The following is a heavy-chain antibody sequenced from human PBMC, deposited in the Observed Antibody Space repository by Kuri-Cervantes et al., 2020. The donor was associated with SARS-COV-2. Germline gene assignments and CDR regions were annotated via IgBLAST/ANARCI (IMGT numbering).Heavy chain of an antibody. V-gene: IGHV1-69*05. D-gene: IGHD6-6*01. CDR1: GGTFSSYA. CDR2: IIPIFGTA. J-gene: IGHJ4*02. CDR3: ARVKDSSSSYFDY. Sequence: SVKVSCKASGGTFSSYAISWVRQAPGKGLEWMGGIIPIFGTANYAQKFQGRVTITTDESTSTAYMELSSLRSEDTAVYYCARVKDSSSSYFDYWCQGTLVTVSS.